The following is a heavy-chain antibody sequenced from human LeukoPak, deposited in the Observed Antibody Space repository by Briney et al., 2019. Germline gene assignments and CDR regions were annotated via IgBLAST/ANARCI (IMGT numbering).Heavy chain of an antibody. Sequence: GGSLRLSCAASGFTFSGAWMSWVRQAPGKGLESVGRIKWLNKGGPTDYAAPVKGRFTISRDNSKNTVDLQMNSLRDEDTAVYYCVRVGPGSFNNWALDYWGLGTLVTVSS. CDR1: GFTFSGAW. D-gene: IGHD3-10*01. CDR3: VRVGPGSFNNWALDY. V-gene: IGHV3-15*01. CDR2: IKWLNKGGPT. J-gene: IGHJ4*02.